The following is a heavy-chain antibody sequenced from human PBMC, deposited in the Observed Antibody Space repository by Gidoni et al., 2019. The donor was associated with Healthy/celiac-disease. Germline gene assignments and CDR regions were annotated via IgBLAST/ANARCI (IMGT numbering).Heavy chain of an antibody. Sequence: EVQLVESGGGLVQPGGSLRLSCAASGFTFSSYSMNWVRQAPGKGLEWVSYISSSSSTIYYADSVKGRFTISRDNAKNSLYLQMNSLRAEDTAVYYCARGVYYYDSSGTYWGQGTLVTVSS. CDR3: ARGVYYYDSSGTY. J-gene: IGHJ4*02. CDR1: GFTFSSYS. V-gene: IGHV3-48*04. D-gene: IGHD3-22*01. CDR2: ISSSSSTI.